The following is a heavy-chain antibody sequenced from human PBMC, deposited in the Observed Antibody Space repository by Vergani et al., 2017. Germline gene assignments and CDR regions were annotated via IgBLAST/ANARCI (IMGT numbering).Heavy chain of an antibody. D-gene: IGHD6-13*01. V-gene: IGHV3-48*03. CDR1: GFTFSSYE. Sequence: EVQLVESGGGLVKPGGSLRLSCAASGFTFSSYEMNWVRQAPGKGLEWVSYISSSGSTIYYADSVKGRFTISRDNAKNSLYLQMNSLRAEDTAVYYCARVPRYSSSWYPDAFDIWGQGTMVTVSS. CDR2: ISSSGSTI. CDR3: ARVPRYSSSWYPDAFDI. J-gene: IGHJ3*02.